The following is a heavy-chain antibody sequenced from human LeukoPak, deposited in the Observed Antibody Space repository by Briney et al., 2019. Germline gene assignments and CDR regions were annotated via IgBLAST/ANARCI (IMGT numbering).Heavy chain of an antibody. D-gene: IGHD3-22*01. J-gene: IGHJ3*02. Sequence: GGSLSLSCAASGFTFSSYSMHGVRGARGGGREGGSYIRAISSSSTYYPDSVKGRLTIYRDNAKNSLSLQMNSLRAEDTAVYYCARDFHRRSYDSSGYNAFDIWGQGTVLTV. CDR3: ARDFHRRSYDSSGYNAFDI. CDR2: IRAISSSST. V-gene: IGHV3-48*04. CDR1: GFTFSSYS.